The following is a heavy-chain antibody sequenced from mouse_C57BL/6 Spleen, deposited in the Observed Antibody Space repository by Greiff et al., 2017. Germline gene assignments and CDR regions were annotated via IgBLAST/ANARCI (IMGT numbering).Heavy chain of an antibody. Sequence: QVQLQQPGAELVKPGASVKLSCKASGYTFTSYWMHWVKQRPGQGLEWIGMIHPTSGSTNYNEKFKSKATLTVDKSSSTAYMQLSSLTSEDSAVYYCASPLGLYFDYGGQGTTLTVSS. CDR1: GYTFTSYW. D-gene: IGHD4-1*01. V-gene: IGHV1-64*01. CDR2: IHPTSGST. J-gene: IGHJ2*01. CDR3: ASPLGLYFDY.